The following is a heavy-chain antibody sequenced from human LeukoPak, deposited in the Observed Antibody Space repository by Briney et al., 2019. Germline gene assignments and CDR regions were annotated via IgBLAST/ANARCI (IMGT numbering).Heavy chain of an antibody. CDR2: IIHSVST. Sequence: SETLSLTCTVYGGSFNTYYWSWIRQPPGKGLEWIGEIIHSVSTTYNPSLKSRVTISVDTSKNQFSLNLSSVTAADTGVYYCARRYPRPRDYFDYWGQGTLVTVS. CDR1: GGSFNTYY. J-gene: IGHJ4*02. CDR3: ARRYPRPRDYFDY. D-gene: IGHD1-26*01. V-gene: IGHV4-34*12.